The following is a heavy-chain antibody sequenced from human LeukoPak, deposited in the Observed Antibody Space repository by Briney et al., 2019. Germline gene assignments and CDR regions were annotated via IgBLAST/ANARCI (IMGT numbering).Heavy chain of an antibody. J-gene: IGHJ6*02. Sequence: GGSLRLSCAASGFTFSSYGMHWVRQAPGKGLEWVAFIRYDGSNKYYADSVKGRFTISRDNSKNTLYLQMNSLRAEDTAVYYCARVDFDWVSDYYYYGMDVWGQGTTVTVSS. CDR2: IRYDGSNK. CDR3: ARVDFDWVSDYYYYGMDV. D-gene: IGHD3-9*01. CDR1: GFTFSSYG. V-gene: IGHV3-30*02.